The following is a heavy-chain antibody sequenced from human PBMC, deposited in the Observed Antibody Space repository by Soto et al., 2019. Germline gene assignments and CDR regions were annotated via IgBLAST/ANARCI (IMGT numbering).Heavy chain of an antibody. D-gene: IGHD5-18*01. CDR3: ATVGDSYGFDY. CDR1: VGSISSGGYY. J-gene: IGHJ4*02. V-gene: IGHV4-31*03. Sequence: SETLSLTCTVSVGSISSGGYYWSWIRQHPGKGLEWIGYIYYSGSTYYNPSLKSRVTISVDTSKNQFSLKLSSVTAADTAVYYCATVGDSYGFDYWGQGTLVTVSS. CDR2: IYYSGST.